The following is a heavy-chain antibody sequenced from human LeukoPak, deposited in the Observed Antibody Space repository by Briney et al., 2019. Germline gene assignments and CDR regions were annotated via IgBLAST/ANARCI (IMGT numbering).Heavy chain of an antibody. CDR1: GFTFSDYY. CDR2: ISSSGSTI. CDR3: ARARGGYSSPRRADAFDI. D-gene: IGHD6-13*01. J-gene: IGHJ3*02. V-gene: IGHV3-11*01. Sequence: GGSLRLSCAASGFTFSDYYMSWIRQAPGKGLEWVSYISSSGSTIYYADSVKGRFTISRDNAKNSLYLQMNSLRAEDTAVYYCARARGGYSSPRRADAFDIWGQGTMVTVSS.